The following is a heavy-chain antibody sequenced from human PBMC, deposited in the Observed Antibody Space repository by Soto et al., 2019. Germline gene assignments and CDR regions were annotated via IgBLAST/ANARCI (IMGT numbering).Heavy chain of an antibody. V-gene: IGHV3-72*01. D-gene: IGHD3-10*01. Sequence: EVHLVESGGGLVQPGGSLRLSCATSGFTFNDHYLDWVRQAAGKGLEWVGRSKNRGQRFATEYAASVQGRFTVSRDDSKSSLYLHMNSLKTEDTAVYYCVLWVRGVINYWGQGTLVTVSS. CDR2: SKNRGQRFAT. CDR3: VLWVRGVINY. J-gene: IGHJ4*02. CDR1: GFTFNDHY.